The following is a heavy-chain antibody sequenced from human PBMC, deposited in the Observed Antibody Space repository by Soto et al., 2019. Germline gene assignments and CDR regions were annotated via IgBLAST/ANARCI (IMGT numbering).Heavy chain of an antibody. J-gene: IGHJ3*02. CDR1: GFTFSSYA. CDR2: ISGSGGST. D-gene: IGHD3-10*01. Sequence: GGSLRLSCAASGFTFSSYAMSWVRQAPGKGLEWVSAISGSGGSTYYADSVKGRFTISRDNSKNTLYLQMNSLRAEGTAVYYFAKDRWFGELFDDAFDIWGQGTMVTVSS. CDR3: AKDRWFGELFDDAFDI. V-gene: IGHV3-23*01.